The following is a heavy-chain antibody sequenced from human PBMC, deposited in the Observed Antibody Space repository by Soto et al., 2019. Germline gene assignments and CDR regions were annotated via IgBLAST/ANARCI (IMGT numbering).Heavy chain of an antibody. CDR1: GYIFINNL. CDR3: VTEGQWPS. V-gene: IGHV1-3*01. CDR2: INAGNGDT. J-gene: IGHJ5*02. D-gene: IGHD2-8*01. Sequence: GASVKVSCKASGYIFINNLIQWVRQAPGQGLEWMGWINAGNGDTKYSQNFQGRVTITSDTSATTAYMELSGLRSEDTALYYCVTEGQWPSWGQGTLVTVSS.